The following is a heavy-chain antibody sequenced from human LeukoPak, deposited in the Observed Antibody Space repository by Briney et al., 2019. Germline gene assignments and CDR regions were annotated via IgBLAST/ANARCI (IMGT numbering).Heavy chain of an antibody. Sequence: ASVKVSCKASGYTFTSYAMNWVRQAPGQGLEWMGWINTNTGNPTYAQGFTGRFVFSLDTSVSTAYLQISSLKAEDTAVYHCARDWGYSYDNAFDIWGQGTMVTVSS. CDR1: GYTFTSYA. V-gene: IGHV7-4-1*02. CDR3: ARDWGYSYDNAFDI. D-gene: IGHD5-18*01. CDR2: INTNTGNP. J-gene: IGHJ3*02.